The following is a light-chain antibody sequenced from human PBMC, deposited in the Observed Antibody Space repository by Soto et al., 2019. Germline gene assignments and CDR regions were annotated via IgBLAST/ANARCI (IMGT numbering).Light chain of an antibody. V-gene: IGKV1-5*03. J-gene: IGKJ1*01. Sequence: IPMTPSPSTPSWSLGGRVTINFPANQTISSWLAWYQQKPGKAPKLLIYKASTLKSGVPSRFSGSGSGTEFTLTISSLQPDDFATYYCQHYNSYSEAFGQGTKVDIK. CDR2: KAS. CDR1: QTISSW. CDR3: QHYNSYSEA.